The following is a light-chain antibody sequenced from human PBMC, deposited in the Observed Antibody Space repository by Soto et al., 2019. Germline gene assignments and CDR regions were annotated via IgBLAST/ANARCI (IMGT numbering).Light chain of an antibody. CDR3: CSYAGSNTYV. V-gene: IGLV2-23*02. CDR2: GVT. J-gene: IGLJ1*01. CDR1: SSDVGNYKL. Sequence: QSALTQPASVSGSPGQSITISCTGTSSDVGNYKLVSWYQHHPGKAPKFMIYGVTKRPSGVSDRFSGSKSGNTASLTITGLQAEDEADYYCCSYAGSNTYVFGTGTKVTVL.